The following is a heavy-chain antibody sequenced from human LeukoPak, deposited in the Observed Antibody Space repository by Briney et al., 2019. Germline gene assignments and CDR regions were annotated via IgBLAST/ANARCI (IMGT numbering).Heavy chain of an antibody. CDR3: AGSTMIVVVITY. V-gene: IGHV3-30-3*01. CDR2: ISYDGSNK. D-gene: IGHD3-22*01. Sequence: GGSLRLSCAASGFTFSSYAMHWVRQAPGKGLEWVAVISYDGSNKYYADSVKGRFTISRDNSKNTLYLQMNSLRAEDTAVYYCAGSTMIVVVITYWGQGTLVTVSS. CDR1: GFTFSSYA. J-gene: IGHJ4*02.